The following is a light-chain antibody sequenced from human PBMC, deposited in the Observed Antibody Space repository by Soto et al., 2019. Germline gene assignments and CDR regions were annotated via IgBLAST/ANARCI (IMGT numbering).Light chain of an antibody. Sequence: QSVLTQPPSASGTPGQSVTISCSGSRSNIGSKFVYWYQQLPGTAPKLLIYRDNQRPSGVPDRFSGSKSGTSASLAISGLRSEDDADYYCAAWDDSLSGFWVFGGGTKLTVL. V-gene: IGLV1-47*01. CDR1: RSNIGSKF. J-gene: IGLJ3*02. CDR2: RDN. CDR3: AAWDDSLSGFWV.